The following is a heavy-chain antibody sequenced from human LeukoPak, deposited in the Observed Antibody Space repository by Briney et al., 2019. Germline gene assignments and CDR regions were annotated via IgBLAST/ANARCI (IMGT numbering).Heavy chain of an antibody. CDR2: MNPNSGNT. V-gene: IGHV1-8*03. J-gene: IGHJ4*02. CDR3: AREDYYDSGSNDY. D-gene: IGHD3-22*01. CDR1: GYTFTTYD. Sequence: ASVRVSCKASGYTFTTYDITWVRQATGQGLEWMGWMNPNSGNTAYAQKFQGRVTITRNTSISTAYMELSSLRSEDTAVYYCAREDYYDSGSNDYWGQGTLVTVSS.